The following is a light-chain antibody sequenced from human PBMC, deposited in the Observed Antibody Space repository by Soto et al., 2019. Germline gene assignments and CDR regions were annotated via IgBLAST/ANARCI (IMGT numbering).Light chain of an antibody. V-gene: IGLV2-11*01. CDR3: CSYAGRYTWV. J-gene: IGLJ3*02. CDR2: DIN. Sequence: QSALTQPRSVSESPGQSVTISCTGTSSDVGGHNYVSWYQQHPDKAPKLIIYDINKRPSGVPDRFSASKSGNTASLTISGLQGEDESDYYCCSYAGRYTWVFGGGTKLTVL. CDR1: SSDVGGHNY.